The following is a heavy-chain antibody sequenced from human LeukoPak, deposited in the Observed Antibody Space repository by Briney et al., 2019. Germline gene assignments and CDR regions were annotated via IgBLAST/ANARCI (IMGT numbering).Heavy chain of an antibody. CDR1: GGTFSSYA. CDR2: IIPIFGTA. J-gene: IGHJ4*02. Sequence: SVKVSCKASGGTFSSYAISWVRQAPGQGLEWMGGIIPIFGTANYAQKFQGRVTTTADESTSTAYMELSSLRSEDTAVYYCARAFHIYDSSGYYPNYWGQGTLVTVSS. V-gene: IGHV1-69*01. CDR3: ARAFHIYDSSGYYPNY. D-gene: IGHD3-22*01.